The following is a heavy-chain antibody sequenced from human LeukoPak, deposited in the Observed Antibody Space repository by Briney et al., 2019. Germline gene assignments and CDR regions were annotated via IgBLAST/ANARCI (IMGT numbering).Heavy chain of an antibody. CDR2: ISAYNGNT. CDR3: ARKLVGATKSNWFDP. D-gene: IGHD1-26*01. CDR1: GYTFTNYG. Sequence: ASVKVSCKASGYTFTNYGISWVRQAPGQGLEWMGWISAYNGNTNYAQKLQGRVTMTTDTSTSTAYTELRSLRSDDTAVYYCARKLVGATKSNWFDPWGQGTLVTVSS. V-gene: IGHV1-18*01. J-gene: IGHJ5*02.